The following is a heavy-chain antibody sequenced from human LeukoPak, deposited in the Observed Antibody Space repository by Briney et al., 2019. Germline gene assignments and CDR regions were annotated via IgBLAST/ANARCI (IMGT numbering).Heavy chain of an antibody. D-gene: IGHD3-22*01. J-gene: IGHJ4*02. CDR2: SRNKANSYTT. CDR1: GFTFSDFY. CDR3: VRGYNSFDC. V-gene: IGHV3-72*01. Sequence: GGSLRLSCPAAGFTFSDFYMDWVRQAPGKGLEWVARSRNKANSYTTEYAASVRDRFTISRDESQNSLSLLMNGLRAEDTAVYFCVRGYNSFDCWGQGTLVTVSS.